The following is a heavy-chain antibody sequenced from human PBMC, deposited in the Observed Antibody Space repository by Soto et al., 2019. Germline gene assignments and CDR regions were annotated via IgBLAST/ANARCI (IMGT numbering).Heavy chain of an antibody. CDR3: AKGSFGFDY. CDR2: ISKSGYST. V-gene: IGHV3-23*01. D-gene: IGHD3-10*01. J-gene: IGHJ4*02. CDR1: GVPFTSYD. Sequence: EVQLLESGGGLVTPGGSLRLSCSASGVPFTSYDMTWVRQVPGEGLQWVSSISKSGYSTYYADSVQGRFTTSRDNSKNTLYLQMNSLRAEDTAIYYCAKGSFGFDYWGQGTLVTVSS.